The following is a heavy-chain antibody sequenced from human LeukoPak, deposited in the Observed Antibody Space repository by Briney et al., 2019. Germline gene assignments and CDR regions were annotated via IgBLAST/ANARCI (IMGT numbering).Heavy chain of an antibody. D-gene: IGHD3-10*01. J-gene: IGHJ4*02. CDR3: AKDSDYYGSESSVDY. Sequence: GGSLRLSCAASGFTFSIYSMNWVRQAPGKGLEWVSYISSSSSTIHYADSVKGRFTFSRDNSKNTLYLQMNSLRAEDTAVYYCAKDSDYYGSESSVDYWGQGTLVTVSS. CDR2: ISSSSSTI. CDR1: GFTFSIYS. V-gene: IGHV3-48*01.